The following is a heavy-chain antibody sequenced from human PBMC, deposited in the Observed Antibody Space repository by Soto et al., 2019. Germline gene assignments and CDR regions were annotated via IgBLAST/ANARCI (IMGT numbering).Heavy chain of an antibody. CDR1: GYTFTSYG. D-gene: IGHD6-13*01. V-gene: IGHV1-18*04. Sequence: ASVKVSCKASGYTFTSYGISWVLQAPGQGLEWMGWISAYNGNTNYAQKLQGRVTMTTDTSTSTAYMELRSLRSDDTAVYYCATYPRPRIAAAGTYSDYWGQGTLVTVSS. J-gene: IGHJ4*02. CDR3: ATYPRPRIAAAGTYSDY. CDR2: ISAYNGNT.